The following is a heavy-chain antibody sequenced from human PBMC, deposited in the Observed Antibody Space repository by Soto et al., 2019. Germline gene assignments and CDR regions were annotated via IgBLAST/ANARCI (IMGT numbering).Heavy chain of an antibody. J-gene: IGHJ6*02. V-gene: IGHV3-33*01. D-gene: IGHD5-12*01. CDR2: IWYDGSNK. CDR1: GFTFSSYG. Sequence: PGGSLRLSCAASGFTFSSYGMHWVRQAPGKGLEWVAVIWYDGSNKYYADSVTGRFTISRDNSKNTLYLQMNSLRAEDTAVYYCAREVGVAPISDYYYGMDVWGQGTTVTVYS. CDR3: AREVGVAPISDYYYGMDV.